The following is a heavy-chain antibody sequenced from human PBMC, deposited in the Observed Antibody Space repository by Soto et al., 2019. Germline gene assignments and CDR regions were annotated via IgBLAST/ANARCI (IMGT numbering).Heavy chain of an antibody. CDR2: MYTRGSA. CDR1: GGSITESH. CDR3: ATSTIMGLEVAGHFDN. J-gene: IGHJ4*01. Sequence: SETLSLTCSVSGGSITESHWSWIRQPVGKGLEWIGRMYTRGSASYNPSLKSRVTMSLDSSKNEFSLKVRSMTAADTAVYYCATSTIMGLEVAGHFDNWGQGTLVTVSS. V-gene: IGHV4-4*07. D-gene: IGHD3-16*01.